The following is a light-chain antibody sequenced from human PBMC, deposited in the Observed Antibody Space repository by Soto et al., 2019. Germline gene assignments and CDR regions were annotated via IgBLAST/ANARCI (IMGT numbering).Light chain of an antibody. CDR3: QRYDTSPT. CDR1: QSVSNNY. V-gene: IGKV3-20*01. J-gene: IGKJ1*01. Sequence: EIVLTQSPGTLSLSAGARATLSCRASQSVSNNYLAWYQQKPGQVPTVLLYGAPNRATGITDRFSGSGSGTDFTLTISRLEPEDFAVYYCQRYDTSPTFGQGTSVEIK. CDR2: GAP.